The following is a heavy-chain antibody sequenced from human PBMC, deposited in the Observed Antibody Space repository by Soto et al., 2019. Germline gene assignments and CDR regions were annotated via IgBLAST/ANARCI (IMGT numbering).Heavy chain of an antibody. CDR2: ISAYNGNT. J-gene: IGHJ6*02. Sequence: ASVKVSFKASGYTFTSYGISWARQAPGQGLEWMGWISAYNGNTKYAQKLQGRVTMTTDTSTSTAYMELRSLRSDDTSVYYCARRAPPMDVWGQGTTVTVSS. V-gene: IGHV1-18*01. CDR3: ARRAPPMDV. CDR1: GYTFTSYG.